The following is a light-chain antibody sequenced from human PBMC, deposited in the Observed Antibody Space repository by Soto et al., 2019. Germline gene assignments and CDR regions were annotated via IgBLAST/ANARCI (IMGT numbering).Light chain of an antibody. CDR3: QQYENWPWT. CDR1: QSIGDT. J-gene: IGKJ1*01. V-gene: IGKV3-15*01. CDR2: GAS. Sequence: EIVMTQSPATLCVSPGGRATLSCRASQSIGDTLAWYQQKPGKAPRLIIHGASSRATGFPARFSGSGSGTKFTLTISSLQPDDFAVYYCQQYENWPWTFGQGTKVDIK.